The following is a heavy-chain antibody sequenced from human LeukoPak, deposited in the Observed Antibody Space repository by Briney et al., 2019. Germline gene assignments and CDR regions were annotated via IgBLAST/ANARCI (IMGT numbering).Heavy chain of an antibody. CDR2: ISAYNGNT. D-gene: IGHD3-16*01. CDR1: GYTFTSYG. Sequence: GASVKVSCKASGYTFTSYGISWVRQAPGQGLEWMGWISAYNGNTNYAQKLQGRVTMTRNTSISTAYMELSSLRSEDTAVYYCARANNQGYDYVWGSLAGWLMDYYYMDVWGKGTTVTISS. J-gene: IGHJ6*03. CDR3: ARANNQGYDYVWGSLAGWLMDYYYMDV. V-gene: IGHV1-18*01.